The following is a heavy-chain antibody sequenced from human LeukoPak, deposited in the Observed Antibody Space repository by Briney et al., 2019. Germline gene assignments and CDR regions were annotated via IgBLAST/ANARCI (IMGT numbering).Heavy chain of an antibody. Sequence: PGGSPRLSCAASGFTFSSYEMNWVRQAPGKGLEWVSYISRSGSNKYYADSVKGRFTISRDNAKNSLDLQMNSLRAEDTAVYYCARDSSGWYRGVDSWGQGTLVTVSS. J-gene: IGHJ4*02. CDR2: ISRSGSNK. CDR1: GFTFSSYE. D-gene: IGHD6-19*01. CDR3: ARDSSGWYRGVDS. V-gene: IGHV3-48*03.